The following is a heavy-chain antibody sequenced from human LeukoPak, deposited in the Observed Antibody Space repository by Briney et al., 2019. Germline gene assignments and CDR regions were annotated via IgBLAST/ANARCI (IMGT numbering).Heavy chain of an antibody. CDR3: ARDFCSGGSCYPDALDI. CDR2: IWYDGTNT. J-gene: IGHJ3*02. Sequence: PWGSLRLSCAASGFTFSSYGMHWVRQAPGKGLEWVAVIWYDGTNTYYADSVKGRFTISRDNSKNTLYLQMNSLRAEDTAVYYCARDFCSGGSCYPDALDIWGQGTMVTVSS. CDR1: GFTFSSYG. D-gene: IGHD2-15*01. V-gene: IGHV3-33*01.